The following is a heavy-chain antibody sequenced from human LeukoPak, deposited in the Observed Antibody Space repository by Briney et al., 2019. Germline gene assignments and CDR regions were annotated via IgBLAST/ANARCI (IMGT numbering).Heavy chain of an antibody. D-gene: IGHD6-13*01. Sequence: SVKVSCKASGFTFTSSAVQWVRQARGQRLEWLGWIVVGSGNTNYAQKFQERVTITRDMSTSTAYMELSSLRSEDTAVYYCAAGGSSSWYLMEHWGQGTLVTVSS. CDR2: IVVGSGNT. CDR3: AAGGSSSWYLMEH. CDR1: GFTFTSSA. V-gene: IGHV1-58*01. J-gene: IGHJ1*01.